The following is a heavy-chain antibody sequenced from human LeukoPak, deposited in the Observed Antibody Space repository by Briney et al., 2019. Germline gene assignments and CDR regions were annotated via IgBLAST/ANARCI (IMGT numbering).Heavy chain of an antibody. Sequence: PGGSLRLSCAASGFTFSSYGMSWVRQAPGKGLEWVSAISGSGSSTYYAASVKGRFTISRDNSKNTLYLQMNSLRAEDTAVYYCAKDGYIYGYIGVDYWGQGTLVTVSS. CDR1: GFTFSSYG. CDR2: ISGSGSST. J-gene: IGHJ4*02. D-gene: IGHD5-18*01. CDR3: AKDGYIYGYIGVDY. V-gene: IGHV3-23*01.